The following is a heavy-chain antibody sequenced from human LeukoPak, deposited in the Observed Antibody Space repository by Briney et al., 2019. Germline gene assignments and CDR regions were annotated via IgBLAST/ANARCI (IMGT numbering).Heavy chain of an antibody. CDR3: ARSGGKGTYYFDY. D-gene: IGHD2-15*01. Sequence: GGSLRLSCAASGFTFANFAMHWVRQAPGKGLEWVAVIWYDGSNKYYADSVKGRFTISRDNSKNTLYLQMNSLRAEDTAVYYCARSGGKGTYYFDYWGQGTLVTVSS. J-gene: IGHJ4*02. CDR2: IWYDGSNK. CDR1: GFTFANFA. V-gene: IGHV3-33*08.